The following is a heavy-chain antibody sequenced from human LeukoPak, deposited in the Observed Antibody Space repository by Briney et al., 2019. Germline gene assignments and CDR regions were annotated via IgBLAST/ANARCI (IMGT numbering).Heavy chain of an antibody. Sequence: ASVKVSCKASGYTFTSYYMHWVRQAPGQGLEWMGIINPSGGSTSYAQKFQGRVTMTRDMSTSTVYMELSSLRSEDTAVYYCARDRYDHDSSGYYEFWGQGTLVTVSS. J-gene: IGHJ4*02. CDR3: ARDRYDHDSSGYYEF. CDR1: GYTFTSYY. D-gene: IGHD3-22*01. CDR2: INPSGGST. V-gene: IGHV1-46*01.